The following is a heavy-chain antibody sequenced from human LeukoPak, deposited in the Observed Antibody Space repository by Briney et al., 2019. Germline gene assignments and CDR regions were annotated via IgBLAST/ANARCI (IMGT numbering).Heavy chain of an antibody. Sequence: SETLSLTCTVSGGSISTYYWNWIRQPAGKGLGWIGYISYIGSTNYSPSLKSRVTISVDTSKNQFSLRLSSVTAADTAIYYCAGDQLALNAFDIWGQGTMVTVSS. CDR3: AGDQLALNAFDI. D-gene: IGHD1-1*01. CDR1: GGSISTYY. J-gene: IGHJ3*02. CDR2: ISYIGST. V-gene: IGHV4-59*01.